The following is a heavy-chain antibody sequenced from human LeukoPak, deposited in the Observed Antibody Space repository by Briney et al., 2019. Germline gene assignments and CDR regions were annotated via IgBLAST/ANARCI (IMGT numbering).Heavy chain of an antibody. CDR1: GFTFSSCG. Sequence: PGRSLRLSCAASGFTFSSCGMHWVRQAPGKGLEWVAVIWYDGSNKYYADSVKGRFTISRGNSKNTLYLQMNSLRAEDTAVYYCARDPGGGYFDYWGQGTLVTVSS. J-gene: IGHJ4*02. D-gene: IGHD3-16*01. CDR2: IWYDGSNK. CDR3: ARDPGGGYFDY. V-gene: IGHV3-33*01.